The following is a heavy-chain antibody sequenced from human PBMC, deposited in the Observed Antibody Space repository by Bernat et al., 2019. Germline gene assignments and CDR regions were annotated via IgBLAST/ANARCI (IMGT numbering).Heavy chain of an antibody. CDR1: GGSISSSSYY. Sequence: QLQLQESGPGLVKPSETLSLTCTVSGGSISSSSYYWGWIRQPPGKGLEWIGSIYYSGSTYYNPFLKSRVTISVDTSKNQFSLKLSSVTAADTAVYYCARHRGSWYSYGMDVWGQGTTVTVSS. CDR2: IYYSGST. CDR3: ARHRGSWYSYGMDV. J-gene: IGHJ6*02. D-gene: IGHD6-13*01. V-gene: IGHV4-39*01.